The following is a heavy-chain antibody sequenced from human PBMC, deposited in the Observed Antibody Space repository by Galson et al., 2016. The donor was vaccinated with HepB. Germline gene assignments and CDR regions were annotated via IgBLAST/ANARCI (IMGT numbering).Heavy chain of an antibody. CDR1: GFTLSGHG. Sequence: SLRLSCAVSGFTLSGHGLHWVRQAPGTGLEWVAIIWYDGSNKYYADSVKERFTISRDTSKNTLYLQMNSLRAEDTAVYYCARDLGSSWRSGSFDFWGQGSLVTGSS. J-gene: IGHJ4*02. D-gene: IGHD6-13*01. CDR2: IWYDGSNK. V-gene: IGHV3-33*01. CDR3: ARDLGSSWRSGSFDF.